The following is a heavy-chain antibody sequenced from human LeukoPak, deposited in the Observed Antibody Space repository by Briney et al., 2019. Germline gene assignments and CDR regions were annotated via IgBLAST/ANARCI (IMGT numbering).Heavy chain of an antibody. J-gene: IGHJ6*02. V-gene: IGHV3-43*02. CDR2: ISGDGDST. CDR3: AKDIAVTRSYYYYGMDV. D-gene: IGHD4-17*01. CDR1: GFTFDDYV. Sequence: PGGSLRLSCAASGFTFDDYVMHWVRQAPGKGLEWVSLISGDGDSTYYADSVKGRFTISRDNSKNSLYLQMNSLRTEDTALYYCAKDIAVTRSYYYYGMDVWGQGTTVTVSS.